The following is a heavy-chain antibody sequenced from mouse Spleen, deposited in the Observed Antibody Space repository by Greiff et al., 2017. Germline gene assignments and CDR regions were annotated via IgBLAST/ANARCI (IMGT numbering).Heavy chain of an antibody. D-gene: IGHD2-3*01. CDR3: ARHDGFYWYFDV. V-gene: IGHV5-9*04. CDR1: GFTFSSYA. J-gene: IGHJ1*01. CDR2: ISSGGGNT. Sequence: EVKLVESGGGLVKLGGSLKLSCAASGFTFSSYAMSWVRQTPEKRLEWVATISSGGGNTYYPDSVKGRFTISRDNAKNTLYLQMSSLKSEDTAMYYCARHDGFYWYFDVWGAGTTVTVSS.